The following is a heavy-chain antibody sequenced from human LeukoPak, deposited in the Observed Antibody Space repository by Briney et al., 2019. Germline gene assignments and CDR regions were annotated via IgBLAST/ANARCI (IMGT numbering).Heavy chain of an antibody. Sequence: PSETLSLTCTVSGGSISSHYWSWIRQPPGKGLEWIGYIYYSGSTNYNPSLKSRVTISVDTSKNQFSLKLSSVTAADTAVYYCARNSRKSGSSNWFDPWGQGTLVTVSS. CDR3: ARNSRKSGSSNWFDP. D-gene: IGHD6-6*01. V-gene: IGHV4-59*11. CDR1: GGSISSHY. CDR2: IYYSGST. J-gene: IGHJ5*02.